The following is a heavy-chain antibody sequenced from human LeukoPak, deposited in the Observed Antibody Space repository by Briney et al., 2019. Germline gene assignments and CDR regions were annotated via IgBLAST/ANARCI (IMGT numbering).Heavy chain of an antibody. Sequence: SETLSLTCTVSGGSISSYYWSWIRQPPGKGLEWIGYIYYSGSTNYNPSLKSRVTISVDTSKNQFSLKLSSVTAADTAVYYCARAVDTRYYDFWSGYFGSIGYYYYMDVWGKGTTVTVSS. V-gene: IGHV4-59*01. CDR2: IYYSGST. CDR3: ARAVDTRYYDFWSGYFGSIGYYYYMDV. CDR1: GGSISSYY. J-gene: IGHJ6*03. D-gene: IGHD3-3*01.